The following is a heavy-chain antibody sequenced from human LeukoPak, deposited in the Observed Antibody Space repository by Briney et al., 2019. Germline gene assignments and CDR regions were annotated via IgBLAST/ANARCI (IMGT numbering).Heavy chain of an antibody. J-gene: IGHJ4*02. Sequence: PGGSLRLSCAASGFTFSSYGMHWVRQAPGKGLEWVAFIRYDGGNKYYADSVKGRFTISRDNSKNTLYLQMNSLRAEDTAVYYCAKDEYYDFWSGLEFDYWGQGTLVTVSS. V-gene: IGHV3-30*02. D-gene: IGHD3-3*01. CDR1: GFTFSSYG. CDR3: AKDEYYDFWSGLEFDY. CDR2: IRYDGGNK.